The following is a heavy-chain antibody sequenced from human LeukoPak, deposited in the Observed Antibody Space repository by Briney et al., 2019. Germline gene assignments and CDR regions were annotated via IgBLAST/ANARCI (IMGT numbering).Heavy chain of an antibody. V-gene: IGHV3-30-3*01. CDR3: ARDLSTMVILGAFAL. J-gene: IGHJ3*01. D-gene: IGHD3-10*01. CDR1: GFTLSSYA. CDR2: ISYDGYNK. Sequence: GRSLRLSFVAPGFTLSSYAMHWVRQAPGKGLEWVAVISYDGYNKYYADSVKGRFTISRDNPKNTLFLQMNSLRVEDTAVYFCARDLSTMVILGAFALWGQGTMVTVSS.